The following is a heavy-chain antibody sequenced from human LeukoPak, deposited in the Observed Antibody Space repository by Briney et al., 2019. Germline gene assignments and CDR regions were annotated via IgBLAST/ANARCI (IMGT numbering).Heavy chain of an antibody. D-gene: IGHD2-21*01. CDR3: TTVTRNSLFDP. V-gene: IGHV3-15*01. J-gene: IGHJ5*02. CDR1: GFTFSSYA. Sequence: GGSLRLSCAASGFTFSSYAMSWVRQAPGKGLEWVGRIKSKTDGGTTDYAAPVKGRFTISRDDSKNTLYLQMNSLKTEDTAVYYCTTVTRNSLFDPWGQGTLVTVSS. CDR2: IKSKTDGGTT.